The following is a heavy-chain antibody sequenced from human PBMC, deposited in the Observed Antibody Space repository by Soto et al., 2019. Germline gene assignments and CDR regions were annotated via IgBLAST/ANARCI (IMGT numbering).Heavy chain of an antibody. CDR2: IIPIPGTA. CDR3: ARSQGSSTSLEIYYYYYYGMDV. Sequence: QVQLVQSGAEVKKPGSSVKVSCKASGGTFSSYAISWVRQAPGQGLEWMGGIIPIPGTANYAQKFQGRVTITADESTNTAYMELSSLGSEDTAVYYCARSQGSSTSLEIYYYYYYGMDVWGQGTTVTVSS. CDR1: GGTFSSYA. V-gene: IGHV1-69*01. J-gene: IGHJ6*02. D-gene: IGHD2-2*01.